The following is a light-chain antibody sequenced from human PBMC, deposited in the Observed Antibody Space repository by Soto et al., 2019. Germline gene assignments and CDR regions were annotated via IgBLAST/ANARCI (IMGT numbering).Light chain of an antibody. J-gene: IGKJ1*01. V-gene: IGKV3D-20*02. Sequence: IVLTQSPGTLSLSPGERATLSCRASQSVSSSYLAWYQQKPGQAPRLLIYDASNRATGIPARFSGSGSGTDFTLTISSLEPEDFAVYYCQQRSNWHTWTFGQGTKVDIK. CDR3: QQRSNWHTWT. CDR2: DAS. CDR1: QSVSSSY.